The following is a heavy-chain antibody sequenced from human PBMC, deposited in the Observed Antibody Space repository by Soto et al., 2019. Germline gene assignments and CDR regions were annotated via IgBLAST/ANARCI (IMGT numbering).Heavy chain of an antibody. V-gene: IGHV1-69*13. J-gene: IGHJ5*02. D-gene: IGHD2-2*01. CDR1: GGTFSSYA. CDR2: IIPIFGTA. Sequence: ASVKVSCKDSGGTFSSYAISWVRQAPGQGLEWMGGIIPIFGTANYAQKFQGRVTITADESTSTAYMELSSLRPEDTAVYYCARALGYCSSTSCYYNWFEPRGKGTPGTVSS. CDR3: ARALGYCSSTSCYYNWFEP.